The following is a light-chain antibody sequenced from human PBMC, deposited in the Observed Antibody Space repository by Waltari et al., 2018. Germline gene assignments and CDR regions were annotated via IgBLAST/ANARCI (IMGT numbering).Light chain of an antibody. CDR3: QQYKNYAET. CDR2: DAS. V-gene: IGKV1-5*01. Sequence: DIQMTQSPSTLSASVGDRVTITCRASQNINYWLAWYQQKPGKAPRILIYDASSLESGVPSRISGSGSGAEFTLTISSLQPDDFATYYCQQYKNYAETFGQGTKLEIK. CDR1: QNINYW. J-gene: IGKJ2*01.